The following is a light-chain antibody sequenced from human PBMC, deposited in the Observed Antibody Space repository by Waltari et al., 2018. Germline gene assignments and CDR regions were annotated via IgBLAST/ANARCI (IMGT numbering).Light chain of an antibody. J-gene: IGLJ2*01. V-gene: IGLV2-23*01. CDR1: SSDVGSYNF. CDR2: EDI. CDR3: CSYAGSSTLI. Sequence: QSAPTQPASVSGSPGQSITISCPGTSSDVGSYNFVSWFQQHPGKAPKLIIYEDIKRSSGVSKRFSGSKSGNTASLTISGLQAEDEADYHCCSYAGSSTLIFGGGTKLTVL.